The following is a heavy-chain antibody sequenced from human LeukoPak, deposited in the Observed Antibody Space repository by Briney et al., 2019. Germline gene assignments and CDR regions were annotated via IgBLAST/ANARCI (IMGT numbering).Heavy chain of an antibody. J-gene: IGHJ5*02. CDR3: ARGRLYYDSTGYYL. V-gene: IGHV4-59*01. CDR1: AGSISNYY. CDR2: IYSSGST. D-gene: IGHD3-22*01. Sequence: SETLFLTCTVSAGSISNYYRSWIRQPPGKGLEWIGHIYSSGSTNYNPSLKSRVTISVDTSKNQFSLKLSSVTAADTAVYYCARGRLYYDSTGYYLWGQGTLVTVSS.